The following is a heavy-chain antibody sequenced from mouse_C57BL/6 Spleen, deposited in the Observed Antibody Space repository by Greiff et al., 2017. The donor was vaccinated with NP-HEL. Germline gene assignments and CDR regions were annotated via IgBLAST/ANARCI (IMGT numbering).Heavy chain of an antibody. CDR2: ISDGGSYT. J-gene: IGHJ4*01. D-gene: IGHD2-10*01. Sequence: DVKLQESGGGLVKPGGSLKLSCAASGFTFSSYAMSWVRQTPEKRLEWVATISDGGSYTYYPDNVKGRFTISRDNAKNNLYLQMSHLKSEDTAMYYCARAPFYGNYAMDYWGQGTSVTVSS. V-gene: IGHV5-4*03. CDR1: GFTFSSYA. CDR3: ARAPFYGNYAMDY.